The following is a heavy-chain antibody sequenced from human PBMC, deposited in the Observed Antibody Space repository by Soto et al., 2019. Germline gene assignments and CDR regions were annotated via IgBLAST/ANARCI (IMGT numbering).Heavy chain of an antibody. CDR1: GYTFPSYG. D-gene: IGHD2-15*01. CDR3: ERVGDCSGGSCFFDY. J-gene: IGHJ4*02. Sequence: ASVKVSCKASGYTFPSYGISWVRQAPGQGLEWMGWISAYNGNTNYAQKLQGRVTMTTDTSTSTAYMELRSLRSDDTAVYYCERVGDCSGGSCFFDYWGQGTLVTVSS. V-gene: IGHV1-18*01. CDR2: ISAYNGNT.